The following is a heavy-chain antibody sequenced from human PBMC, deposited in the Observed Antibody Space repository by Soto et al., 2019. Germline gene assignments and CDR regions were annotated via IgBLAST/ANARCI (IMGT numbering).Heavy chain of an antibody. J-gene: IGHJ4*02. CDR2: INHSGST. Sequence: SETLSLTCAVYGGSFIGYYWTWIRQPPGKGLEWIGEINHSGSTNYTPSLKSRVSISVDRSKNQFSLRLSSVTAADTAVYYCARVPDYWGQGTLVTVSS. V-gene: IGHV4-34*01. CDR1: GGSFIGYY. CDR3: ARVPDY.